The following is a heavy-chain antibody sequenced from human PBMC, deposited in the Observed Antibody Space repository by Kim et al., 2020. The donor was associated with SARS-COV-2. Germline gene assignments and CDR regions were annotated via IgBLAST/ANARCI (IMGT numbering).Heavy chain of an antibody. J-gene: IGHJ4*02. Sequence: GGSLRLSCAASGFTFSSYWMHWVRQAPGKGLVWVSRINSDGSSTSYADSVKGRFTISRDNAKNTLYLQMNSLRAEDTAVYYCASGTSWLWFGELWEDYWGQGTLVTVSS. CDR3: ASGTSWLWFGELWEDY. V-gene: IGHV3-74*01. CDR1: GFTFSSYW. CDR2: INSDGSST. D-gene: IGHD3-10*01.